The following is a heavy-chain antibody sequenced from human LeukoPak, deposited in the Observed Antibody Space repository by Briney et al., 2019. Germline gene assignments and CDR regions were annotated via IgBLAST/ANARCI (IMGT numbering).Heavy chain of an antibody. CDR2: ISSSGGST. J-gene: IGHJ4*02. CDR3: ARAPMVRGGSFDY. Sequence: GGTLRLSCAASGFTFSSYGMSWVRQAPGKGLEWVSAISSSGGSTYYADSVKDRFTISRDNSKNTLYLQMNSLRAEDTAVYYCARAPMVRGGSFDYWGQGTLVTVSS. D-gene: IGHD3-10*01. CDR1: GFTFSSYG. V-gene: IGHV3-23*01.